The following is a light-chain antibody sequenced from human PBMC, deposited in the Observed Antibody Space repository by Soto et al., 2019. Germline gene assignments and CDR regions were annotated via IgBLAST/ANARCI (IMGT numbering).Light chain of an antibody. CDR1: QSVSSSY. J-gene: IGKJ1*01. CDR3: QQYGSSPLT. Sequence: EIVLTQSPGTLSLSPGERATLSCRASQSVSSSYLAWYQQKPGQAPRLRIYGASSRATGIPDRFSGSGSGTDFTLTISRLEPEDFAVYDWQQYGSSPLTFGRGTKVEIK. V-gene: IGKV3-20*01. CDR2: GAS.